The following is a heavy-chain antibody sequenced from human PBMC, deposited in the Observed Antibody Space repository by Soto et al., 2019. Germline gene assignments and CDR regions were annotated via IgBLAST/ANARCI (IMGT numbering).Heavy chain of an antibody. V-gene: IGHV4-59*01. CDR1: GGSFSGYY. CDR3: ARAGGSRDY. CDR2: IYYSGST. Sequence: PSETLSLTCAVYGGSFSGYYWSWIRQPPGKGLEWIGYIYYSGSTNYNPSLKSRVTISVDTSKNQFSLKLSSVTAADTAVYYCARAGGSRDYWGQGTLVTVSS. J-gene: IGHJ4*02. D-gene: IGHD1-26*01.